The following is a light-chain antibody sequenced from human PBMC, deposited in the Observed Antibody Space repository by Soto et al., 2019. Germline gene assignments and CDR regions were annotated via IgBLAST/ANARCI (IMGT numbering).Light chain of an antibody. CDR2: GAS. Sequence: DIVLTQSPGTLSLSPGERATLSCRASQSVSSSYLAWYQQKPGQAPRLLIYGASSRATGIPDRFSGSGSGTDFTLTISRLEPEDFAVYYCQQYGYSALTFGGGTKVEIK. CDR1: QSVSSSY. CDR3: QQYGYSALT. V-gene: IGKV3-20*01. J-gene: IGKJ4*01.